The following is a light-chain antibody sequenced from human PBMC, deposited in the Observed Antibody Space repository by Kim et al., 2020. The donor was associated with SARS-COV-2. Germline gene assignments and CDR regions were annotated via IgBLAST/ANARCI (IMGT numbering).Light chain of an antibody. CDR1: QICSSY. CDR2: DAS. Sequence: SPGERATLSCRASQICSSYLAWYQQKPGQAPRLLIFDASNRATGIPARFSGSGSGTDFTLTISSLEPEDFAVYYCQQRSNWPPITFGQGTRLEIK. J-gene: IGKJ5*01. CDR3: QQRSNWPPIT. V-gene: IGKV3-11*01.